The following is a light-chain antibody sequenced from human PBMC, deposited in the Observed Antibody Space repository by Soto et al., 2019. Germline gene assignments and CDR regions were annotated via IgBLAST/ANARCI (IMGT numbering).Light chain of an antibody. CDR2: EGN. Sequence: QSALTQPASMSGAPGQSITLSFTCTSRDVGNYYVVSGYQQHPDKAPKLMIYEGNTRPSGVSNRFSGSKSGNTASLAISGLQAEDEADYYCSANSGGSTLVFGGGTKLTVL. CDR3: SANSGGSTLV. CDR1: SRDVGNYYV. V-gene: IGLV2-23*01. J-gene: IGLJ2*01.